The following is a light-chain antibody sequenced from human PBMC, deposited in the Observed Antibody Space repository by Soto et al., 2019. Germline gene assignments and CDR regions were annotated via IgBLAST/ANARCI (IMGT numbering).Light chain of an antibody. CDR1: SSDVGAYNY. Sequence: QSALTQPASVSGSPGQSITISCTGTSSDVGAYNYVSWYQQYPSKAPKLMIYGVTNRPSGVSNRFSGSKTGNTASLTISGLQAEDEADYYCFSHRGGDSHVFGTGTKLTVL. CDR2: GVT. J-gene: IGLJ1*01. CDR3: FSHRGGDSHV. V-gene: IGLV2-14*01.